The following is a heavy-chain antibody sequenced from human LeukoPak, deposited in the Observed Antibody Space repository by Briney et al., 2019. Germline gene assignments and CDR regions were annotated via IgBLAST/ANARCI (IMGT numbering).Heavy chain of an antibody. J-gene: IGHJ5*02. CDR1: GFTFSSYA. CDR3: AVIAGSYESRQINWFDP. CDR2: ISYDGSNK. V-gene: IGHV3-30*04. Sequence: GGSLRFSCAASGFTFSSYAMSWVRQAPGKGLEWVAVISYDGSNKYYADSVKGRFTISRDNSKNTLSLQMSSLRAEDTAVYYCAVIAGSYESRQINWFDPWGQGTLVTVSS. D-gene: IGHD1-26*01.